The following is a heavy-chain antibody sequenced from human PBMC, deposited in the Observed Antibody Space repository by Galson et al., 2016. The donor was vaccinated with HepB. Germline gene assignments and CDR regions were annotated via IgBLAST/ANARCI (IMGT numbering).Heavy chain of an antibody. V-gene: IGHV4-34*01. J-gene: IGHJ5*02. Sequence: SETLSLTCAVYGGSFSGYDWNWIRQPPGKGLEWIGEVNHGGSNNYNPSLKSRLIISVDTSKNQFSLKLNSVTAADTAVYYCARGLQGYSFDSSGNYAPHNWFDPWGHGILVTVSS. D-gene: IGHD3-22*01. CDR3: ARGLQGYSFDSSGNYAPHNWFDP. CDR1: GGSFSGYD. CDR2: VNHGGSN.